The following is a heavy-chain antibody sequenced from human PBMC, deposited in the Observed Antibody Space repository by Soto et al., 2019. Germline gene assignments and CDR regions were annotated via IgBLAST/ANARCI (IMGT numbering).Heavy chain of an antibody. CDR3: SRDSGSSPDYYYGMDV. J-gene: IGHJ6*02. D-gene: IGHD1-26*01. V-gene: IGHV1-3*01. CDR2: INAANGYT. Sequence: QVQLVQSGAEVKKPGASVKLSCKASGYTFTSYAMHWVRQAPGQRLEWMGWINAANGYTRYSQKFQGRVTITRDTSATTAYMELTSLRSEDTAVYSCSRDSGSSPDYYYGMDVWGQGTTVTVSS. CDR1: GYTFTSYA.